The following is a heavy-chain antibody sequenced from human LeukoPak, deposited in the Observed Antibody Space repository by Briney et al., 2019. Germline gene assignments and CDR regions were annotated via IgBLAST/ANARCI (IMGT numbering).Heavy chain of an antibody. Sequence: GGSLRLSCAASGFTLSSYGMHWVRQAPGKGLEWVAFIRYDGSNKYYADSVKGRFTISRDNSKKTLYLQMNSLRAEDTAVYYCAKIIYSSSWWTYFDYWGQGTLVTVSS. CDR3: AKIIYSSSWWTYFDY. CDR2: IRYDGSNK. CDR1: GFTLSSYG. D-gene: IGHD6-13*01. V-gene: IGHV3-30*02. J-gene: IGHJ4*02.